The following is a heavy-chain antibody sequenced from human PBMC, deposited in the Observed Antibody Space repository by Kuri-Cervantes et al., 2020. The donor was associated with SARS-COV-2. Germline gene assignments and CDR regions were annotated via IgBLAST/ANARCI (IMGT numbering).Heavy chain of an antibody. CDR2: IYTSGST. CDR1: GGSISSYY. J-gene: IGHJ4*02. Sequence: GSLRLSCTVSGGSISSYYWSWIRQPAGKGLEWIGRIYTSGSTNYSPSLKSRVTMSVDTSKNQFSLKLSSVTAADTAVYYCARGGGGQLDFDYWGQGTLVTVSS. V-gene: IGHV4-4*07. CDR3: ARGGGGQLDFDY. D-gene: IGHD6-13*01.